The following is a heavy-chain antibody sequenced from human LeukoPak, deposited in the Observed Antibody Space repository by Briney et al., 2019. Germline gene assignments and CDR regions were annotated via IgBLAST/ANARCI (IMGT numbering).Heavy chain of an antibody. D-gene: IGHD3-10*01. CDR2: ISGSGGST. J-gene: IGHJ5*02. CDR3: AKGYYYGSGSYYTPQNWFDP. CDR1: GFTFSSYA. Sequence: GGSLRLSCAASGFTFSSYAMSWVRQAPGKGLEWVSAISGSGGSTYYADSVKGRFTISRDNSKNTLYLQMNSLRAEDTAVYYCAKGYYYGSGSYYTPQNWFDPWAREPWSPSPQ. V-gene: IGHV3-23*01.